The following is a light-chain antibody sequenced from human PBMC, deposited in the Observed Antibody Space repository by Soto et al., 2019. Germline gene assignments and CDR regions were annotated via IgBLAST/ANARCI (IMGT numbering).Light chain of an antibody. CDR3: QQDCSSPT. CDR1: QSVSSSY. J-gene: IGKJ4*01. Sequence: EIVLTQSPGTLSLSPGERATLSCRASQSVSSSYLAWYQQKPGQAPRLLIYGASSRATGIPDRFSGSGSGTDFTLTISRLEPEDFAVYYCQQDCSSPTFGGGTKVEIK. V-gene: IGKV3-20*01. CDR2: GAS.